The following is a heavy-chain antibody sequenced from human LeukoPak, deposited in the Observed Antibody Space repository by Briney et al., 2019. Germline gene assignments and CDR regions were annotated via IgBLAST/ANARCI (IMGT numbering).Heavy chain of an antibody. CDR1: GFTLSSYS. Sequence: GGSLRLSCAASGFTLSSYSVNWVRQAPGKGLEWVSSISSSSSYIYYADSVRGRFTISRDNAKNSLYLQMNSLRAEDTAVYYCAREPANYGMDVWGQGTTVTVSS. J-gene: IGHJ6*02. V-gene: IGHV3-21*04. CDR3: AREPANYGMDV. D-gene: IGHD6-25*01. CDR2: ISSSSSYI.